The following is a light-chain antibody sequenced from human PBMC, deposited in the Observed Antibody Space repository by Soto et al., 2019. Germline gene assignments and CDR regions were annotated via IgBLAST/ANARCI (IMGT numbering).Light chain of an antibody. CDR1: QGIRND. CDR3: QQYKT. J-gene: IGKJ1*01. CDR2: KAS. V-gene: IGKV1-17*01. Sequence: DIQMTHSPSSLSASVGDRVTITCRASQGIRNDLGWYQQKPGKAPRLLIYKASSLASGVPSRFSGSGSGTEFTLTISSLQPDDFATYYCQQYKTFGQGTKVDIK.